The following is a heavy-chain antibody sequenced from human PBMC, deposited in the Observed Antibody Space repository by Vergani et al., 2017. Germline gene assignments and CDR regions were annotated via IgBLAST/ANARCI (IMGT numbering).Heavy chain of an antibody. Sequence: QVQLQESGPGLVKPSETLSLTCTVSGYSISSGYYWGWIRQPPGTWLEWIGSIYHSGSTYYNPSLKSRVTISVDTSKNQFSLKLSSVTAADTAVYYCARWVREDGYNLYYFDYWGQGTLVTVSS. CDR3: ARWVREDGYNLYYFDY. J-gene: IGHJ4*02. CDR1: GYSISSGYY. V-gene: IGHV4-38-2*02. CDR2: IYHSGST. D-gene: IGHD5-24*01.